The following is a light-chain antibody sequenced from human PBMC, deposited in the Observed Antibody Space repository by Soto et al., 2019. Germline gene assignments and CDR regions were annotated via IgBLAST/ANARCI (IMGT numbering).Light chain of an antibody. CDR3: ASWDDSLNSPL. CDR1: SSNVGSNS. CDR2: NSD. V-gene: IGLV1-44*01. Sequence: QLVLTQPPSASGTPGQRVTISCSGTSSNVGSNSVSWYHHLPGTAPKLLIYNSDQRPSGVPDRFSGYKSDTSASLAISGLQSEDEADYDCASWDDSLNSPLFGGGTKLTVL. J-gene: IGLJ2*01.